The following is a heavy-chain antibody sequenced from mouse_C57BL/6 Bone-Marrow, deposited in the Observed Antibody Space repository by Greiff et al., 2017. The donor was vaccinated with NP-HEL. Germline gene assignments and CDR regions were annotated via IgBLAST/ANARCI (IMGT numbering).Heavy chain of an antibody. CDR1: GYSITSGYY. CDR3: ARDYYGRYFDV. CDR2: ISYDGSN. V-gene: IGHV3-6*01. J-gene: IGHJ1*03. D-gene: IGHD1-1*01. Sequence: EVQVVESGPGLVKPSQSLSLTCSVTGYSITSGYYWNWIRQFPGNKLEWMGYISYDGSNNYNPSLKNRISITRDTSKNQFFLKLNSVTTEDTATYYCARDYYGRYFDVWGTGTTVTVSS.